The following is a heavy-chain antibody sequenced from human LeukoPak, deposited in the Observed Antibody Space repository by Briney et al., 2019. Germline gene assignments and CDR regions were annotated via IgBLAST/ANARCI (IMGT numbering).Heavy chain of an antibody. CDR2: ISHSGNA. V-gene: IGHV4-38-2*01. CDR1: AYSITSGHY. J-gene: IGHJ6*03. Sequence: SETLSLTCGVSAYSITSGHYWGWIRQSPVKGLEWIGSISHSGNAYFNPSLNSRADIFLEMSNNQFSLELTCVAAADTARYYCARLSNYDSGSYYTGGFYYMDVWGKGTTVTVSS. CDR3: ARLSNYDSGSYYTGGFYYMDV. D-gene: IGHD3-10*01.